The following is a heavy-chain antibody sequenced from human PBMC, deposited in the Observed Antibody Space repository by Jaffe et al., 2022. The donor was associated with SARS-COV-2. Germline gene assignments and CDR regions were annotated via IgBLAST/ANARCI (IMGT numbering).Heavy chain of an antibody. Sequence: QVQLQESGPGLVKPSETLSLTCTVSGGSISSYYWSWIRQPPGKGLEWIGYIYYSGSTNYNPSLKSRVTISVDTSKNQFSLKLSSVTAADTAVYYCARDDYYDSSGYHDAFDIWGQGTMVTVSS. D-gene: IGHD3-22*01. CDR3: ARDDYYDSSGYHDAFDI. CDR1: GGSISSYY. V-gene: IGHV4-59*01. J-gene: IGHJ3*02. CDR2: IYYSGST.